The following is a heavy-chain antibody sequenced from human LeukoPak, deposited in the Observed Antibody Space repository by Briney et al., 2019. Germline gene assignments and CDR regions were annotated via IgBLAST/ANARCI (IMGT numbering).Heavy chain of an antibody. J-gene: IGHJ4*02. D-gene: IGHD1-26*01. CDR2: INPNTGGT. CDR1: GYTFTGYH. V-gene: IGHV1-2*06. CDR3: ARVSSGSHFDY. Sequence: PGASVKLTCKSSGYTFTGYHMHWLRQAPGQGLEWMGRINPNTGGTNYAQKFQGRVTMTRDTSISTAYMALSRLRSDDTAVYYCARVSSGSHFDYWGQGTLVTVSS.